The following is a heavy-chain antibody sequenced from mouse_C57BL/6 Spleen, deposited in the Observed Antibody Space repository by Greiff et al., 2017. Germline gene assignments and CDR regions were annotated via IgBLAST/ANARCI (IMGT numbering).Heavy chain of an antibody. CDR2: IDPANGST. CDR3: AVYGSSYDDFDD. CDR1: GFTFTNSY. Sequence: VQLQQSVAELVRPGASVKLSCTASGFTFTNSYMHWVKQRPEQGLEWIGRIDPANGSTKYAAKFQGKATITADTSSTTAYLQLSSLTSEDTAIYYCAVYGSSYDDFDDWGQGTTLTVSS. D-gene: IGHD1-1*01. J-gene: IGHJ2*01. V-gene: IGHV14-3*01.